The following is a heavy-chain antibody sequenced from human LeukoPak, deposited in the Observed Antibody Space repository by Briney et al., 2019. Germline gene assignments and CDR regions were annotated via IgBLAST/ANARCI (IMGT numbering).Heavy chain of an antibody. Sequence: GGSLRLSCAASGFTFSTYVVNWVRQAPGKGLEWVSTISGSGGSTYYADSVKGRFTISRDNAKNSLYLQMNSLRAEDTAVYYCARDRTELGIVHDYWGQGTLVTVSS. J-gene: IGHJ4*02. CDR1: GFTFSTYV. CDR2: ISGSGGST. V-gene: IGHV3-21*01. D-gene: IGHD7-27*01. CDR3: ARDRTELGIVHDY.